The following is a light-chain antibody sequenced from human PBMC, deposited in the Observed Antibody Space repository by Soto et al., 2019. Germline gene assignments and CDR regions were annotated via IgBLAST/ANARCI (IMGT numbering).Light chain of an antibody. J-gene: IGKJ5*01. CDR3: QQRSNWPRIT. V-gene: IGKV3-11*01. CDR2: DAS. Sequence: EIVLTQSPATLSLSPGERATLSCRASQSVSSYLAWYQQKPGQAPRLLIYDASNRATGIPARFSGSVSGTDFTLTISSREPEDCAVYYGQQRSNWPRITFGQETRLEIK. CDR1: QSVSSY.